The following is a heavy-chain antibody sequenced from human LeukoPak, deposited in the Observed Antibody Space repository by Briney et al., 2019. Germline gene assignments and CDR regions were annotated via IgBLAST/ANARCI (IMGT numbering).Heavy chain of an antibody. CDR3: ARRRDGYNPYYYYYLDV. D-gene: IGHD5-24*01. V-gene: IGHV4-34*01. CDR1: GGSFSGYY. Sequence: TSETLSLTCAVYGGSFSGYYWSWIRQPPGKGLEWIGEINHSGSTNYNPSLKSRVTISVDTSKNQFSLKLSSVTAADTAVYYCARRRDGYNPYYYYYLDVWGKGTTVTVSS. J-gene: IGHJ6*03. CDR2: INHSGST.